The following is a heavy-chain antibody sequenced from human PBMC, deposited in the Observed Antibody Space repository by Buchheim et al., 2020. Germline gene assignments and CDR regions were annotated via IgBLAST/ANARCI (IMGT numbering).Heavy chain of an antibody. CDR3: ASESHTVTSKPFDY. V-gene: IGHV4-61*02. Sequence: QVQLQESGPGLVKPSQTLSLTCTVSGGSISSGSYYWSWIRQPAGKGLEWIGRIYTSGSTNYNPSLKSRVTISVDTSKNQFYLKLSSVTAADTAVYYCASESHTVTSKPFDYWGQGTL. D-gene: IGHD4-11*01. CDR2: IYTSGST. J-gene: IGHJ4*02. CDR1: GGSISSGSYY.